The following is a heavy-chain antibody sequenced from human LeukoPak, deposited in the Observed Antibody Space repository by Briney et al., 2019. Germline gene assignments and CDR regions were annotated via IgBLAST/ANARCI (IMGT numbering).Heavy chain of an antibody. Sequence: GGSLRLSCAASGFTFSSYAMSWVRQAPGKGLEWVSAISGSGGSTYYADSVKGRFTISRDNSKNTLYLQMNSLRAEDTAVYYCAKGSRTYYDILTGIPGKDFQHWGQGTLVTVSS. D-gene: IGHD3-9*01. CDR3: AKGSRTYYDILTGIPGKDFQH. V-gene: IGHV3-23*01. J-gene: IGHJ1*01. CDR1: GFTFSSYA. CDR2: ISGSGGST.